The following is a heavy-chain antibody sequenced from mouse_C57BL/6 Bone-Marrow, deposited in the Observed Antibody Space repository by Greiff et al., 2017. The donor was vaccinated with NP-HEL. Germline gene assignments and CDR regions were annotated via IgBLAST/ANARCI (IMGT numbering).Heavy chain of an antibody. Sequence: QVQLKQSGPELVKPGASVKISCKASGYSFTSYYIHWVKQRRGQGLEWIGWIYPGSGNTKYNEKFKGKATLTADTSSSTAYMQLSSLTSEDSAVYYCARSNYYGSSYYWYFDVWGTGTTVTVSS. D-gene: IGHD1-1*01. CDR1: GYSFTSYY. CDR3: ARSNYYGSSYYWYFDV. V-gene: IGHV1-66*01. J-gene: IGHJ1*03. CDR2: IYPGSGNT.